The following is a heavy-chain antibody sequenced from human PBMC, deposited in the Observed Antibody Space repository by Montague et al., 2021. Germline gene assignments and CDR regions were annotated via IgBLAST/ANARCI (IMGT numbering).Heavy chain of an antibody. V-gene: IGHV4-39*07. CDR2: IYYSGNS. J-gene: IGHJ5*02. D-gene: IGHD6-13*01. CDR3: ARVFSSWYVGWFDP. Sequence: SETLSLTCTVSGASITSNIYYWGWIRQSPGKGLEWIGSIYYSGNSFYQPSLKSRITMAVDTSQNQFSLNLSSVTAADTAIYSCARVFSSWYVGWFDPWGPGTLVSVSS. CDR1: GASITSNIYY.